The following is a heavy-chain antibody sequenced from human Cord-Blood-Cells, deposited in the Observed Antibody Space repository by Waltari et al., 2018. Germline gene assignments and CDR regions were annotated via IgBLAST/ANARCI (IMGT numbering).Heavy chain of an antibody. V-gene: IGHV3-48*03. J-gene: IGHJ4*02. CDR3: ARDLVTTVDY. CDR1: GFTFSSYE. Sequence: EVQLVESGGGLVQPGGSLRLSCAASGFTFSSYEMNWVRQAPGKVREGVSYISSSGSPIYYADSVKGRFTISRDNAKNSLYLQMNSLRAEDTAVYYCARDLVTTVDYWGQGTLVTVSS. D-gene: IGHD4-4*01. CDR2: ISSSGSPI.